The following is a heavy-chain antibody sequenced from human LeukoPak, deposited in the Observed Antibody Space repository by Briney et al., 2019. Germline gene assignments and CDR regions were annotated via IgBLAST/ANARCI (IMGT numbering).Heavy chain of an antibody. J-gene: IGHJ4*02. Sequence: PGESLRLSCAVSGISLSNYGMSWVRQAPGKGLQWVAGISGSGGSTNYADSVKGRFTISRDNPKNTLYLQMNRLRAEDTAVYFCAKRGVVIRVILVGFHKEAYYFDSWGQGALVTVSS. V-gene: IGHV3-23*01. D-gene: IGHD3-22*01. CDR2: ISGSGGST. CDR3: AKRGVVIRVILVGFHKEAYYFDS. CDR1: GISLSNYG.